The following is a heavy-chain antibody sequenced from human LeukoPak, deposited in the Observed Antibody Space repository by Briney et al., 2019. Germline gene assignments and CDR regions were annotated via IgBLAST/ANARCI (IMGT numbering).Heavy chain of an antibody. J-gene: IGHJ4*02. CDR1: GVSISSSNSY. CDR3: ARAPDFWSGYYYY. V-gene: IGHV4-39*07. D-gene: IGHD3-3*01. CDR2: IYYTGNT. Sequence: SETLSLTCSVSGVSISSSNSYWGWIRQPPGKGLEWIGSIYYTGNTYYNASLKSRVTISVDTSKNQFSLKLSSVTAADTAVYYCARAPDFWSGYYYYWGQGTLVTVSS.